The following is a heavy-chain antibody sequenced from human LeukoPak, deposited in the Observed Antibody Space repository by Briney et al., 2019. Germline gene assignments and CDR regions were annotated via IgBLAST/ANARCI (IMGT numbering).Heavy chain of an antibody. V-gene: IGHV3-74*01. J-gene: IGHJ4*02. CDR1: GVTFNNDW. D-gene: IGHD3-22*01. Sequence: GGSLRLFCAVSGVTFNNDWMHWFRQAPGKWLVWVSRIKSDGSSTSYAGSVKCRFTISRDNAQNTMYLQMHRLRAEDTAVSYCARKAVDYYDSSGYYYAPVYYFDYWGQGTLVTVSS. CDR2: IKSDGSST. CDR3: ARKAVDYYDSSGYYYAPVYYFDY.